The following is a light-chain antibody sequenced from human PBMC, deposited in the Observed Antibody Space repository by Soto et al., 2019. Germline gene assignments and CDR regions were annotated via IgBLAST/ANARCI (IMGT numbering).Light chain of an antibody. CDR2: DAS. J-gene: IGKJ4*01. CDR3: QQRGNWPLT. Sequence: EIVLTQSPATLSLSPGERATLSCRASQSVSTYLAWYQQKPGQPPRLLIYDASNRATGIPARFSGSGSGTDFTLTISSLEPEDFAVYYCQQRGNWPLTFGGGTTVEIK. CDR1: QSVSTY. V-gene: IGKV3-11*01.